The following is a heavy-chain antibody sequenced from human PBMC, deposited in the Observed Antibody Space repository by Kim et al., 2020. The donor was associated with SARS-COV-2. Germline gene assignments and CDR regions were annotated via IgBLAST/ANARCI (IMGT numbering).Heavy chain of an antibody. CDR3: ARDRGSQWLVKGAFDI. V-gene: IGHV3-20*04. J-gene: IGHJ3*02. D-gene: IGHD6-19*01. Sequence: GGSLRLSCAASGFTFDDYGMSWVRQAPGKGLEWVSGINWNGGSTGYADSVKGRFTISRDNAKNSLYLQMNSLRAEDTALYYCARDRGSQWLVKGAFDIWGQGTMVTVSS. CDR2: INWNGGST. CDR1: GFTFDDYG.